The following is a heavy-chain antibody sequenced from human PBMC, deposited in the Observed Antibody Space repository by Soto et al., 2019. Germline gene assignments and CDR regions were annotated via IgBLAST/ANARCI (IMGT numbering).Heavy chain of an antibody. Sequence: QVKLVQSGIEVKKPGASVNISCKASGYTFRSYGIIWGRQAPGQGLEWIGWISVYNGNRNYAQRFQDRVTMTTDTSANTAYMELRSLTSDDTAVYYCARRDYYDGTGYFRHWGQGTLFTVSS. D-gene: IGHD3-22*01. CDR2: ISVYNGNR. CDR3: ARRDYYDGTGYFRH. CDR1: GYTFRSYG. V-gene: IGHV1-18*04. J-gene: IGHJ1*01.